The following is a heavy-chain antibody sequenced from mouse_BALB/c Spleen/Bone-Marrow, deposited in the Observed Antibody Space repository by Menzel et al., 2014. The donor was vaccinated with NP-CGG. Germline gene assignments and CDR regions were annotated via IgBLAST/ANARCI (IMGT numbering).Heavy chain of an antibody. V-gene: IGHV4-1*02. J-gene: IGHJ3*01. Sequence: EVQLQQSGGGLVQPGGSQKLSCAASGFDFSRYWMSWVRQAPGKGLQWIGEINPESNTINYTPSLKDKFIISRDNAKNTLYLQMSKVRSEDTALYCCARLGYYGWFAYWGQGTLVTVSA. CDR2: INPESNTI. CDR1: GFDFSRYW. CDR3: ARLGYYGWFAY. D-gene: IGHD2-3*01.